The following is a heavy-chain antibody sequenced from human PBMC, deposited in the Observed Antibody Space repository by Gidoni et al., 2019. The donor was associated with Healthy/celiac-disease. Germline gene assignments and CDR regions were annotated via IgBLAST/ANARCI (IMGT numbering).Heavy chain of an antibody. J-gene: IGHJ5*02. CDR1: GGSFTGYY. CDR3: AITQAYYDFWSGYWNPPET. CDR2: INHSGST. D-gene: IGHD3-3*01. Sequence: QVQLQQWGAGLLKPSETLSLTCAVSGGSFTGYYWSWIRQPPGKGLEWIGEINHSGSTNYNPSLKSRVTISVDTSKNQFSLKLSSVTAADTAVYYCAITQAYYDFWSGYWNPPETWGQGTLVTVSS. V-gene: IGHV4-34*01.